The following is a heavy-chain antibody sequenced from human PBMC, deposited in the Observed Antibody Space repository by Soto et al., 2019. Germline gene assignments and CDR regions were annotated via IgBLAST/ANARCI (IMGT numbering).Heavy chain of an antibody. Sequence: GGSLRLSCAASGFSFSTYGMHWVRQAPGKGLEWVAVIWHDGSKTYYADSVKGRLIISRDNSKNTLYVQINSLRAEDRGVYFCAGGYIVAAEYGMDVCGQGSTGTV. J-gene: IGHJ6*02. CDR2: IWHDGSKT. V-gene: IGHV3-33*01. D-gene: IGHD5-18*01. CDR1: GFSFSTYG. CDR3: AGGYIVAAEYGMDV.